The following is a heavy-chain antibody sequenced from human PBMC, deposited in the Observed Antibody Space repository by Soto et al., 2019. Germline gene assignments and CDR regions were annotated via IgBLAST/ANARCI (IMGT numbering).Heavy chain of an antibody. CDR3: ARGSKPGIAAAGTVSFDS. J-gene: IGHJ5*01. D-gene: IGHD6-13*01. Sequence: QVQLVQSGAEVKKPGASVKVSCKASGYTFNSYGITWVRQAPGQGLEWMGWISAYNGNTNYAQKLQGRVTVTTDTSTSTAYMELRSLRSDDTAVYYCARGSKPGIAAAGTVSFDSWGQGTLVTVSS. CDR2: ISAYNGNT. CDR1: GYTFNSYG. V-gene: IGHV1-18*01.